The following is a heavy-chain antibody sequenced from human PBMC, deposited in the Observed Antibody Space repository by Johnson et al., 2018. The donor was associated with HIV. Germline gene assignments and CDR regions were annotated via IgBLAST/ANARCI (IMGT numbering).Heavy chain of an antibody. V-gene: IGHV3-66*01. Sequence: AQLVESGGGLLKPGGSLRLYCAASGFTVSSNYMSWVRQAPGKGLEWVSVIYSGGSTYYADSVKGRFTISRDDSKNTAYLQMNSLKTEDSAVYYCTSRYSSNWWGYAFDIWGQGTMVTVSS. CDR1: GFTVSSNY. J-gene: IGHJ3*02. D-gene: IGHD6-13*01. CDR3: TSRYSSNWWGYAFDI. CDR2: IYSGGST.